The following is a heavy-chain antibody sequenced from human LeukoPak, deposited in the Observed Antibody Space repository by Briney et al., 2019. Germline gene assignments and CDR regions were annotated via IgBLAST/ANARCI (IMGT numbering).Heavy chain of an antibody. V-gene: IGHV4-59*01. CDR2: IYYSGST. D-gene: IGHD5-18*01. CDR1: GGSISSYY. CDR3: ARLPGFRGYSYGETWSAFDI. Sequence: SETLSLTCTVSGGSISSYYWSWIRQPPGKGLECIGYIYYSGSTNYNPSLKSRVTISVDTSKNQFSLKLSSVTAADTAVYYRARLPGFRGYSYGETWSAFDIWGQGTMVTVSS. J-gene: IGHJ3*02.